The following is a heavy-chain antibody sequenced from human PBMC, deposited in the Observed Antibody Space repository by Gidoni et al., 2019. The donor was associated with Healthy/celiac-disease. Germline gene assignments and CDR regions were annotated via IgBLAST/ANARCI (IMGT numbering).Heavy chain of an antibody. CDR1: GYTFTSYY. J-gene: IGHJ4*02. CDR3: ASVLRLGGDPVY. Sequence: QVQLVQSGAEVKKPGASVKVSCKASGYTFTSYYMHWVRQAPGQGLEWMGIINPSGGSTSYAQKFQGRVTMTRDTSTSTVYMELSSLRSEDTAVYYCASVLRLGGDPVYWGQGTLVTVSS. D-gene: IGHD3-16*01. V-gene: IGHV1-46*03. CDR2: INPSGGST.